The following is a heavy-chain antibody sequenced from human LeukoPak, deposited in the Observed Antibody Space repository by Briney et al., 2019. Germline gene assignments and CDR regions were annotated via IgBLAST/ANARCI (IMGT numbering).Heavy chain of an antibody. CDR1: GESFSGYY. Sequence: SETLSLTCTVYGESFSGYYWSWIRQSPGKGLEWIGEINHSGRTNYNPSLKSRVTISLDTSKNQFSLKLRSVSAADTAVYYCARGGTYYYDSSGYLWGQGTLVTVSS. CDR2: INHSGRT. J-gene: IGHJ4*02. V-gene: IGHV4-34*01. CDR3: ARGGTYYYDSSGYL. D-gene: IGHD3-22*01.